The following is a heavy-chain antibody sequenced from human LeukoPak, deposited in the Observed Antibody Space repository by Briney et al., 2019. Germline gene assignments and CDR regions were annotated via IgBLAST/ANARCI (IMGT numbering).Heavy chain of an antibody. CDR1: GFTFSSYG. V-gene: IGHV3-30*02. J-gene: IGHJ3*02. Sequence: GGSLRLSCAASGFTFSSYGMHWVRQAPGKGLEWVAFIRYDGSNKYYADSVKGRFTISRGNSKNTLYLQMNSLRAEDTAVYYCAKDEGGGIEIDAFDIWGQGTMVTVSS. D-gene: IGHD2-15*01. CDR2: IRYDGSNK. CDR3: AKDEGGGIEIDAFDI.